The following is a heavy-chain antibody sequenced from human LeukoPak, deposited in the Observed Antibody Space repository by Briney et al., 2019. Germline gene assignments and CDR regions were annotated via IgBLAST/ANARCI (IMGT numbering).Heavy chain of an antibody. CDR3: AKDRYCSSTSCYYYYYMDV. CDR2: INTDGTTI. V-gene: IGHV3-48*01. Sequence: GGSLRLSCAASGFTLSSYLMNWVRQAPGKGLEWISFINTDGTTIYYADSVKGRFTISRDNAKNALSLQMNSLRAEDTAVYYCAKDRYCSSTSCYYYYYMDVWGKGTTVTVSS. D-gene: IGHD2-2*01. J-gene: IGHJ6*03. CDR1: GFTLSSYL.